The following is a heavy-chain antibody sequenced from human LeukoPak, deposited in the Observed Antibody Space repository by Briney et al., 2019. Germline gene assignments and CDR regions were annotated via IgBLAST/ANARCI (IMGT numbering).Heavy chain of an antibody. Sequence: GGSLRLSCAASGFTFSSYAMSWVRQAPGKGLEWVSAVSGSGGSTYYADSVKGRFTISRDNSKNTLYLQMNSLRAEDTAIYYCAKERNRSTSCYYYWGQGTLVTVSS. J-gene: IGHJ4*02. V-gene: IGHV3-23*01. CDR2: VSGSGGST. CDR1: GFTFSSYA. D-gene: IGHD2-2*01. CDR3: AKERNRSTSCYYY.